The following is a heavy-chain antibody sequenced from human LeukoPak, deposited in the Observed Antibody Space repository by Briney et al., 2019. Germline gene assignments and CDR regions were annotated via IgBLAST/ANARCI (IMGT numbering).Heavy chain of an antibody. Sequence: GGSLRLSCAASRFAFSSYVMNWVRQAPGKGLEWVSYINYSGNTIYYADSVKGRFTISRDNSKNTLYLQMNSLRAEDTAVYYCAKDSGSHTLDYWGQGTLVTVSS. J-gene: IGHJ4*02. V-gene: IGHV3-48*01. CDR1: RFAFSSYV. CDR3: AKDSGSHTLDY. CDR2: INYSGNTI. D-gene: IGHD1-26*01.